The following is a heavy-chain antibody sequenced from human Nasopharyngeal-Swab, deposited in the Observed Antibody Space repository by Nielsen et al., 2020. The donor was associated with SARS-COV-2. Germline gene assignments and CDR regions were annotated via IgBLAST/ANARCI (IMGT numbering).Heavy chain of an antibody. V-gene: IGHV3-23*01. J-gene: IGHJ5*02. D-gene: IGHD3-9*01. CDR3: ARDGLDWVPVS. CDR2: ISPSGGAT. Sequence: GGSLRLSCVASGFTFSDYTMSWVRQSPGKGLEWVSLISPSGGATYFADSVKGRFTVSTDHSRNTLYLQMNSLRVEDTALYYCARDGLDWVPVSWGQGSLVTVSS. CDR1: GFTFSDYT.